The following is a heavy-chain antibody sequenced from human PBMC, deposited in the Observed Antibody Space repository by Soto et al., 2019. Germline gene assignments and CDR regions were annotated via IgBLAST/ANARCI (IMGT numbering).Heavy chain of an antibody. CDR3: AKASGYSSGWYNYYYGMDV. CDR2: ISGSGGST. V-gene: IGHV3-23*01. Sequence: EVQLLESGGGLVQPGGSLRLSCAASGFTFSGYAMSWVRQAPGKGLEWVSAISGSGGSTYYADSVKGRFTISRDNSKNTLYMQMNSLRAEDTAVYYCAKASGYSSGWYNYYYGMDVWGQGTTVTVSS. J-gene: IGHJ6*02. D-gene: IGHD6-19*01. CDR1: GFTFSGYA.